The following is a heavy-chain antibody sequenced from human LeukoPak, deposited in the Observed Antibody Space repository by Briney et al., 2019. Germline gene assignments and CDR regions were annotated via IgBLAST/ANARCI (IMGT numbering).Heavy chain of an antibody. Sequence: SETLSLTCTVSGGSIRSYHWSWIRQSPGKALEWIAYMNSRGDTKYNPSLKSRVTISMDTPKNKFSLKVSSVTDADTALYFCAWTTSNGSADYWGQGTQVTVSA. CDR3: AWTTSNGSADY. D-gene: IGHD2-8*01. CDR1: GGSIRSYH. V-gene: IGHV4-59*08. J-gene: IGHJ4*02. CDR2: MNSRGDT.